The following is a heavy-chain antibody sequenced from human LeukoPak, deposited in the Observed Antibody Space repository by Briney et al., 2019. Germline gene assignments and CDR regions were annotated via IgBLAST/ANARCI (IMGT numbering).Heavy chain of an antibody. CDR3: ARSYSNHLFGMDV. CDR2: IYSGGST. V-gene: IGHV3-66*01. J-gene: IGHJ6*02. CDR1: GFTVSSYY. D-gene: IGHD4-11*01. Sequence: PGGSLRLSCAASGFTVSSYYMTWVRQAPGKGLEWVSVIYSGGSTYYADSVKGRVAISRDNSKNKVFLQMNSVRAEDTAVYYCARSYSNHLFGMDVWGQGTTVTVSS.